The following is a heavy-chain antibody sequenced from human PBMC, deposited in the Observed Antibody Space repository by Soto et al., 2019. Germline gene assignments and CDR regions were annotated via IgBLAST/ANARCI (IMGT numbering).Heavy chain of an antibody. D-gene: IGHD6-19*01. V-gene: IGHV4-39*01. CDR1: GGSMSSSSYY. CDR3: ASAVAGTFDY. Sequence: QLQLQELGPGLVMPSETLSLTCTVSGGSMSSSSYYWGWIRQPPGKGLEWIGSIYYSGSTYYNPSLKSRVTISVDTSKNQFSLKLSSVTAADTAVYYCASAVAGTFDYWGQGTLVTVSS. J-gene: IGHJ4*02. CDR2: IYYSGST.